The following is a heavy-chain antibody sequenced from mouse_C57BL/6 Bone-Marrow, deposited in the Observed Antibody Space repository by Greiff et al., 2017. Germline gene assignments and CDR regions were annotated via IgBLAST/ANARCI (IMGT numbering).Heavy chain of an antibody. CDR3: ARDDVVSHFDY. J-gene: IGHJ2*01. V-gene: IGHV5-4*01. CDR2: ISDGGCYT. CDR1: GFTFSSYA. Sequence: EVKLMESGGGLVKPGGSLKLSCAASGFTFSSYAMSWVRQTPEKRLEWVATISDGGCYTYYPDNVKGRFTISRDNAKNNLYLQMSHLKSEDTAMYYCARDDVVSHFDYWGQGTTLTVSS. D-gene: IGHD1-1*01.